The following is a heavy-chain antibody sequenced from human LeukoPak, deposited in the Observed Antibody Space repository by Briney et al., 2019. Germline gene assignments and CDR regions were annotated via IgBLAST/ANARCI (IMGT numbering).Heavy chain of an antibody. Sequence: SETLSLTCTVSGGSISSYRWSWIRQPPGKGLEWIGYIYYSGSTNYNSSLKSRVTISVDTSKNQFSLKLSSVTAADTAVYYCARTSSSGLVGGYDYWGQGTLVTVSS. CDR1: GGSISSYR. V-gene: IGHV4-59*08. J-gene: IGHJ4*02. D-gene: IGHD6-19*01. CDR3: ARTSSSGLVGGYDY. CDR2: IYYSGST.